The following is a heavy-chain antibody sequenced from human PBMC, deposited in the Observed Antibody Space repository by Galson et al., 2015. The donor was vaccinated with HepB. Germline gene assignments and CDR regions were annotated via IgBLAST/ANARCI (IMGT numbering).Heavy chain of an antibody. CDR2: TYYRSKWYN. Sequence: CAISGDSVSTNSAAWNWIRQSPSRGLEWLARTYYRSKWYNNYAVSVKGRITINPDTPKNQLSLQLNSVTPEDTAVYFCAREIDDAFDIWGQGTLVTVSS. J-gene: IGHJ3*02. CDR3: AREIDDAFDI. V-gene: IGHV6-1*01. CDR1: GDSVSTNSAA.